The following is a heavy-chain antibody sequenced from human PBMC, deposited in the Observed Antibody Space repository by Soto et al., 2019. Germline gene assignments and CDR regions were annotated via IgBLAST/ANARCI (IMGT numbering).Heavy chain of an antibody. V-gene: IGHV3-30*03. CDR1: GFTFSSYG. J-gene: IGHJ4*02. CDR2: ISYDGSNK. CDR3: ATSPSY. Sequence: QVQLVESGGGVVQPGRSLRLSCAASGFTFSSYGMHWVRQAPGKGLEWVAVISYDGSNKYYADSVKGRFTISRDNSKNTLYLQMNSLRAEDTAVDYCATSPSYWGQGTLVTVSS.